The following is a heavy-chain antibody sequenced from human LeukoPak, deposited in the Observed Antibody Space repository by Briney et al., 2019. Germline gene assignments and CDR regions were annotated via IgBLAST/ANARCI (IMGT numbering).Heavy chain of an antibody. Sequence: SETLSLTCAVSGYSINDGYYWGWIRQPPGKGLEWIGSVYHSGSTYYNPSLMSRVTISVDTSKNQFSLKLSSVTAADTAVYYCARVKKNYYGSGSYYKPTDACDIWGQGTMVTVSS. J-gene: IGHJ3*02. CDR2: VYHSGST. D-gene: IGHD3-10*01. V-gene: IGHV4-38-2*01. CDR1: GYSINDGYY. CDR3: ARVKKNYYGSGSYYKPTDACDI.